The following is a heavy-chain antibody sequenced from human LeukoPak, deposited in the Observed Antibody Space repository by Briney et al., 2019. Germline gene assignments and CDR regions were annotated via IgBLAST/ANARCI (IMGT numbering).Heavy chain of an antibody. Sequence: GGYLRLSCVVSGLTFSKYAMSWVRQAPGKGLEWVSGISESGGGTYYADSVKGRFTISRDNSKNTLYLQMNSLRAEDTAVYHCAKPHHYGSGSNDYWGQGALVTVSS. D-gene: IGHD3-10*01. J-gene: IGHJ4*02. CDR3: AKPHHYGSGSNDY. CDR2: ISESGGGT. CDR1: GLTFSKYA. V-gene: IGHV3-23*01.